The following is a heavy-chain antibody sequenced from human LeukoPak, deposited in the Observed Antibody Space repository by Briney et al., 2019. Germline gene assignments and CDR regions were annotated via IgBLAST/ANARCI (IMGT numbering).Heavy chain of an antibody. V-gene: IGHV1-18*01. CDR3: ARDRVAWYLGAFAI. Sequence: GASVNVSCKASGYTFTSYGISWVRQAPGQGLEWMGWISAYNGNTNYAQKLQGRVTMTTDTSTSTAYMELRSLRSDDTAVYYCARDRVAWYLGAFAIWGQGTMVTVSS. CDR1: GYTFTSYG. CDR2: ISAYNGNT. J-gene: IGHJ3*02. D-gene: IGHD5-12*01.